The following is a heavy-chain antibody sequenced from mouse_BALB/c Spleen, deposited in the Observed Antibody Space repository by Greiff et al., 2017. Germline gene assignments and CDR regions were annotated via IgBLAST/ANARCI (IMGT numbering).Heavy chain of an antibody. J-gene: IGHJ3*01. CDR2: IWAGGST. CDR1: GFSLTSYG. CDR3: ARDHRYDGAWFAY. V-gene: IGHV2-9*02. D-gene: IGHD2-14*01. Sequence: VQGVESGPGLVAPSQSLSITCTVSGFSLTSYGVHWVRQPPGKGLEWLGVIWAGGSTNYNSALMSRLSISKDNSKSQVFLKMNSLQTDDTAMYYCARDHRYDGAWFAYWGQGTLVTVSA.